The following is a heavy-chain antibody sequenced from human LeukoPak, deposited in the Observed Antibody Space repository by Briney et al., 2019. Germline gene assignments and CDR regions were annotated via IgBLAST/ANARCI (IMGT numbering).Heavy chain of an antibody. Sequence: SETLSLTCTVSGGSISSGGYYWSWIRQHPGKGLEWIGYIYYSGSTYYNPSLKSRVTISVDTSKNQFSLKLSSVTAADTAVYYCARDGTCGSGSYSKGFDYWGQGTLVTVSS. D-gene: IGHD3-10*01. CDR3: ARDGTCGSGSYSKGFDY. V-gene: IGHV4-31*03. J-gene: IGHJ4*02. CDR1: GGSISSGGYY. CDR2: IYYSGST.